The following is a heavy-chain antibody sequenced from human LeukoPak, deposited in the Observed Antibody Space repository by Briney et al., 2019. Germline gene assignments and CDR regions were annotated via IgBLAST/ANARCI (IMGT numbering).Heavy chain of an antibody. CDR2: ISAYNGNT. V-gene: IGHV1-18*01. Sequence: GASVKVSCKASGYTFTSYGISWVRQAPGQGVEWMGWISAYNGNTNYAQKLQGRVTMTTDTSTSTAHMELRSLRSDDTAVYYCARDSYYYDSSGYYSGSAFDIWGQGTMVTVSS. CDR1: GYTFTSYG. CDR3: ARDSYYYDSSGYYSGSAFDI. J-gene: IGHJ3*02. D-gene: IGHD3-22*01.